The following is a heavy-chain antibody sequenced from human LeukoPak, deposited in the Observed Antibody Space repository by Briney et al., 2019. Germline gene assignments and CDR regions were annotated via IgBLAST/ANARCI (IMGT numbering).Heavy chain of an antibody. V-gene: IGHV3-7*01. CDR2: IKQDGSEN. D-gene: IGHD5-18*01. Sequence: GGSLRLSCAASGFTFSRYWMSWVRQAPGKGLEWVASIKQDGSENYYVDSVKGRFTISRDSATNTLYLQVNSLRVDDTALYYCARGLYTGDVDTTIYYFDYWGQGTLVTVSS. J-gene: IGHJ4*02. CDR1: GFTFSRYW. CDR3: ARGLYTGDVDTTIYYFDY.